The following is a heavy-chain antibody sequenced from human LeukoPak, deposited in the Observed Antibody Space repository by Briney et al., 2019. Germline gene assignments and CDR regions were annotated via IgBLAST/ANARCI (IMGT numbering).Heavy chain of an antibody. CDR2: IYYSGST. CDR3: ARQYYDILTGYRYFQH. J-gene: IGHJ1*01. D-gene: IGHD3-9*01. V-gene: IGHV4-59*08. Sequence: PSETLSLTCTVSGGSISSFYWSWIRQPPGKGLEWIGYIYYSGSTYYNPSLKSRVTVSVDTSKNQFSLKLSSVTAADTAVYYCARQYYDILTGYRYFQHWGQGTLVTVSS. CDR1: GGSISSFY.